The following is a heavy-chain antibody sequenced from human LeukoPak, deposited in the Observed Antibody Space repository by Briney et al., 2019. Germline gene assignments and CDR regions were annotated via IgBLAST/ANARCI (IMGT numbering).Heavy chain of an antibody. J-gene: IGHJ3*02. D-gene: IGHD3-9*01. CDR1: GGSISSISYY. V-gene: IGHV4-39*01. Sequence: PSETLSLTCTVSGGSISSISYYWGWIRQPPGKGLEWIGSIYYSGSTYYNPSLKSRVTISVDTSKNQFSLKLSSVTAADTAVYYCARPTSYYDILTGYSDRFGAFDIWGQGTMVTVSS. CDR3: ARPTSYYDILTGYSDRFGAFDI. CDR2: IYYSGST.